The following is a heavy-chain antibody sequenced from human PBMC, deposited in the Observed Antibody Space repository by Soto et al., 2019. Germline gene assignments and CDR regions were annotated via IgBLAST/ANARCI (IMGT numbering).Heavy chain of an antibody. J-gene: IGHJ3*02. D-gene: IGHD6-19*01. V-gene: IGHV3-23*01. Sequence: APRKGLEWLSGLGGSGDSTYYADSVKGRFTISRDNSKNTVDLQMNSLRAEDTAVYYCVKRSGQSNGWGAFDIWGQGAMVTVSS. CDR3: VKRSGQSNGWGAFDI. CDR2: LGGSGDST.